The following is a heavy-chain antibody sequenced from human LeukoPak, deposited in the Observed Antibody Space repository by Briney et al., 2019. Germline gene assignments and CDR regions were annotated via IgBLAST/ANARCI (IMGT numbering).Heavy chain of an antibody. CDR1: GGSISSGGYY. CDR2: IYYSGST. J-gene: IGHJ5*02. Sequence: SETLSLTCTVSGGSISSGGYYWSWIRQHPGKGLEWIGYIYYSGSTYYNPSLKSRVTISVDTSKNQFSLNLISVTAADTAMYYCARPMVGTTTGFDPWGQGTLVTVSS. CDR3: ARPMVGTTTGFDP. V-gene: IGHV4-31*03. D-gene: IGHD4/OR15-4a*01.